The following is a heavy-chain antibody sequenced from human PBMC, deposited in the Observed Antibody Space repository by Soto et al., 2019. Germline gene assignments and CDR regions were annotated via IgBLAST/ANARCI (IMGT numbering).Heavy chain of an antibody. CDR2: VFHSGST. CDR3: ARHLSGSGSYFKY. CDR1: GGSITGFY. D-gene: IGHD3-10*01. Sequence: QVQLQESGPGLVKPSETLSLTCTVSGGSITGFYWSWIRQPPGKGLEWIGFVFHSGSTNYNPSLKSRVTISEDTSKNQFSLKLSSVTAADTAVYYCARHLSGSGSYFKYWGQGTLVTVSS. J-gene: IGHJ4*02. V-gene: IGHV4-59*08.